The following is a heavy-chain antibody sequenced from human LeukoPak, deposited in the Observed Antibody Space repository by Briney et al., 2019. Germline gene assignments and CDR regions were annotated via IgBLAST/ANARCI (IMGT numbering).Heavy chain of an antibody. CDR1: GGSFSGYY. CDR2: INHSGST. D-gene: IGHD3-10*01. V-gene: IGHV4-34*01. CDR3: ARHRITMVRGVAKNNWFDP. J-gene: IGHJ5*02. Sequence: SETLSLTCAVYGGSFSGYYWSWIRQPPGKGLEWIGEINHSGSTNYNPSLKSRVTISVDTSKNQFSLKLSSVTAADTAVYYCARHRITMVRGVAKNNWFDPWGQGTLVTVSS.